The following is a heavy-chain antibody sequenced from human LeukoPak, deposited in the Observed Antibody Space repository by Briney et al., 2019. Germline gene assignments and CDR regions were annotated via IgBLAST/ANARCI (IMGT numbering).Heavy chain of an antibody. CDR3: ARDLSLGWYFDL. CDR1: GGTFSSLA. CDR2: INPSGGST. J-gene: IGHJ2*01. V-gene: IGHV1-46*01. Sequence: GASVKVSCKASGGTFSSLAFGWVRQAPGQGLEWMGIINPSGGSTSYAQKFQGRVTMTRDTSTSTVYMELSSLRSEDTAVYYCARDLSLGWYFDLWGRGTLVTVSS.